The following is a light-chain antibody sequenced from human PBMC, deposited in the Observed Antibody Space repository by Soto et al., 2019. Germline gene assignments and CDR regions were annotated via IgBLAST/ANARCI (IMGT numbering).Light chain of an antibody. CDR3: SSYTSSSTL. CDR2: AVT. V-gene: IGLV2-14*01. CDR1: SSDVGGYNY. J-gene: IGLJ1*01. Sequence: LTQPASVSGSPGQSITISCTGTSSDVGGYNYVSWYQQHPGKAPKLMIYAVTDRPSGVSSRFSGSKSGNTASLTISGLQAEDEADYYCSSYTSSSTLFGTGTKVTAL.